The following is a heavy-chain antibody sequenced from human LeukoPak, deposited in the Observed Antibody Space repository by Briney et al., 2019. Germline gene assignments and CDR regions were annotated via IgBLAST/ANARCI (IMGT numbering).Heavy chain of an antibody. D-gene: IGHD3-10*01. CDR1: YX. CDR3: AKRDGSLDY. CDR2: ISGSGGST. V-gene: IGHV3-23*01. Sequence: YXMXWVRQAPGXGLEWVSAISGSGGSTYYADSVKGRFTISRDNSKNTLYLQMNSLRAEDTAVYYCAKRDGSLDYWGQGTLVTVSS. J-gene: IGHJ4*02.